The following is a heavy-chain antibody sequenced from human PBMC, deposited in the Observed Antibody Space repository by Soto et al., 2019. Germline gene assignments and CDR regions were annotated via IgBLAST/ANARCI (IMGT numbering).Heavy chain of an antibody. D-gene: IGHD4-17*01. Sequence: EVQLVESGGGLVKPGGSLRLSCAASGFTFSNAWMSWVRQAPGKGLEWVGRIRSKTDGGTADYAAPVKGRFTISRDDSRNTLYLQMNSLKTEDTALYYCTTDPSYGDHEEDFRFDPWGQGTLVTVSS. CDR1: GFTFSNAW. CDR3: TTDPSYGDHEEDFRFDP. J-gene: IGHJ5*02. CDR2: IRSKTDGGTA. V-gene: IGHV3-15*01.